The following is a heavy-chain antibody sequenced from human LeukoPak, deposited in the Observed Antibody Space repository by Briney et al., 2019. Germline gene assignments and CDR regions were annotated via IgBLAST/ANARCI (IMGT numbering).Heavy chain of an antibody. Sequence: SQTLSLTCTVPGGSISSGSYYWSWIRQPAGKGLEWIGRIYTSGSTNYNPSLKSRVTISVDTSKNQFSLKLSSVTAADTAVYYCARDPSSFPFDYWGQGTLVTVSS. CDR1: GGSISSGSYY. CDR3: ARDPSSFPFDY. CDR2: IYTSGST. J-gene: IGHJ4*02. V-gene: IGHV4-61*02. D-gene: IGHD2-15*01.